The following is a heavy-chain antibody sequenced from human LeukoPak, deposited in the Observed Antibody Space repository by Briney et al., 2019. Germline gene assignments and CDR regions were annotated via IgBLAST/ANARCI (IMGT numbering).Heavy chain of an antibody. J-gene: IGHJ5*02. CDR2: INHSGST. CDR1: GGSISSNNW. Sequence: PSETLSLTCVVSGGSISSNNWWSWVRQSPGKGLEWIGEINHSGSTNYNPSLKSRVTISVDTSKNQFSLKLSSVTAADTAVYYCARHLILLGYCSSTSCYGPGGFDPWGQGTLVTVSS. CDR3: ARHLILLGYCSSTSCYGPGGFDP. D-gene: IGHD2-2*01. V-gene: IGHV4-4*02.